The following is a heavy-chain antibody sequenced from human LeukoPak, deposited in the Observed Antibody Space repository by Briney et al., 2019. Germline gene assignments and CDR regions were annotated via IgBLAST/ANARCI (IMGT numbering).Heavy chain of an antibody. CDR1: TGSIRSAGYY. Sequence: SQTLSLTCSVSTGSIRSAGYYWSWVRQLPGKGPEWIGYIYYSGSTHYNPSLKSRITISVDTSKNQFSLKLSSVTAADTAVYYCARISSSGPYYFDYWGQGTRVTVSS. V-gene: IGHV4-31*03. CDR3: ARISSSGPYYFDY. J-gene: IGHJ4*02. CDR2: IYYSGST. D-gene: IGHD6-25*01.